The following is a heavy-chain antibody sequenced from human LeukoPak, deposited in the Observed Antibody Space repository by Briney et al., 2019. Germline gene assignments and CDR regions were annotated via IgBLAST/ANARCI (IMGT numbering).Heavy chain of an antibody. J-gene: IGHJ4*02. V-gene: IGHV1-2*02. Sequence: ASVKVSCKASGYTFTGYYMHWVRQAPGQGLEWMGWINPNSGGTNYAQKFQGRVTMTRDTSISTAYMELSRLRSDDTAVYYCARDSDSSGWYEGATFDYWGQGTLVTVSS. D-gene: IGHD6-19*01. CDR3: ARDSDSSGWYEGATFDY. CDR1: GYTFTGYY. CDR2: INPNSGGT.